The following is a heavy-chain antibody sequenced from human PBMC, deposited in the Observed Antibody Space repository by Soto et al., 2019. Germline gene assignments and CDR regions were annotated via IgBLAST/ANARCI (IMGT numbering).Heavy chain of an antibody. CDR1: GYTFTRYD. D-gene: IGHD6-6*01. Sequence: VKVSCKASGYTFTRYDINWVRQATGQGLEWMGWMNPNSGNTGYAQKFQGRVTMTRNTSINTAYMELSSLRSEDTAVYYCAREYSSSSKGFASWGQGSLVTVSS. CDR2: MNPNSGNT. V-gene: IGHV1-8*01. J-gene: IGHJ4*02. CDR3: AREYSSSSKGFAS.